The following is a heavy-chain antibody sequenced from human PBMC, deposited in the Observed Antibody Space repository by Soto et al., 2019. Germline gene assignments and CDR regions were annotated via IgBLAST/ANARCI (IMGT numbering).Heavy chain of an antibody. D-gene: IGHD3-3*01. CDR2: IYYSGST. Sequence: SDTLSLTWTFSGFSISSGGYYWSWIRQHPGKGLEWIGYIYYSGSTYYNPSLKSRVTISVDTSKNQFSLKLSSVTAADTAVYYCARSSFHAVGVVDYYYYYGMDVWGQGNTVTVS. V-gene: IGHV4-31*02. CDR1: GFSISSGGYY. CDR3: ARSSFHAVGVVDYYYYYGMDV. J-gene: IGHJ6*02.